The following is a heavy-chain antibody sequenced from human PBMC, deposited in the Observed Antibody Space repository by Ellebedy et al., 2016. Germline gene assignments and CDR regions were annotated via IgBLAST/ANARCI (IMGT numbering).Heavy chain of an antibody. V-gene: IGHV3-23*01. D-gene: IGHD6-13*01. CDR1: GFTVTTNY. CDR2: ISDSGGIT. J-gene: IGHJ4*02. CDR3: AKLGPPYSDSTLGDY. Sequence: GESLKISCAASGFTVTTNYMTWVRQAPGKGLEWVSAISDSGGITYYSDSVKGRFTISRDNSENTLFLQMNSLRAEDTTVYYCAKLGPPYSDSTLGDYWGQGTLVTVSS.